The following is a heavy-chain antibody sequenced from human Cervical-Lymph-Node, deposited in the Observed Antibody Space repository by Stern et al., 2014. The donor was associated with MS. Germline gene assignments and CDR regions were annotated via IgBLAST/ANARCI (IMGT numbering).Heavy chain of an antibody. J-gene: IGHJ3*01. CDR1: GFTVSNNY. V-gene: IGHV3-53*01. Sequence: EVHLVESGGGFIQPGGSLRLSCAAPGFTVSNNYMSWVRQAPGKGLEWVSLISNDDSKYYAGSVKGGFTIFRDSTQNQQFLQMKRLRAEDAAVYYCARAIFGVNAAAMAPDAFDAWGQGTMVTVSS. D-gene: IGHD3-3*01. CDR2: ISNDDSK. CDR3: ARAIFGVNAAAMAPDAFDA.